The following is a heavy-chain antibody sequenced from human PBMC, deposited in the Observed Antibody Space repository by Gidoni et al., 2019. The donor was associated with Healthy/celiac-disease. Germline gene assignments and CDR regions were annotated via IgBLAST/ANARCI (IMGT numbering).Heavy chain of an antibody. D-gene: IGHD2-2*01. CDR3: ARAVYCSSTSCYEDYYYYYMDV. V-gene: IGHV4-59*01. CDR2: FYYSGST. J-gene: IGHJ6*03. CDR1: GGSISSYS. Sequence: QVQLQESGPGLVKPSETLSLTCTVSGGSISSYSWSWIRKPPGKGLEWIGYFYYSGSTNYNPSLKSRVTISVDTSKNQFSLKLSSVTAADTAVYYCARAVYCSSTSCYEDYYYYYMDVWGKGTTVTVS.